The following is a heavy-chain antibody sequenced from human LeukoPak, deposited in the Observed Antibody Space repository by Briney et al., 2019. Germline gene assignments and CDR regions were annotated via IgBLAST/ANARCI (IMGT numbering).Heavy chain of an antibody. D-gene: IGHD5-12*01. CDR1: GGSFSGYY. CDR2: INHSGNT. CDR3: ARALGSYSSYDYYWFDS. J-gene: IGHJ5*01. Sequence: SETLSLTCVVYGGSFSGYYWSWIRQPPGKGLEWIGEINHSGNTNYKPSLKSRVTISVDTSKNQFSLKLSSVTAADTAVYYCARALGSYSSYDYYWFDSWGQGTLVTVSS. V-gene: IGHV4-34*01.